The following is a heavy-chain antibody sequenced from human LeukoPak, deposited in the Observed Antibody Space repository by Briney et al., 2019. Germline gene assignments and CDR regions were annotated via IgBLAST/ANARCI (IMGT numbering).Heavy chain of an antibody. J-gene: IGHJ6*04. Sequence: GASVKVSCKASGGTFSSYAISWVRQAPGQGLEWMGGIIPIFGTANYAQKFQGRVTITTDESTSTAYMELSSLRSEDTAVYYCASERGIAARPVMDVWGKGTTVTVSS. CDR2: IIPIFGTA. V-gene: IGHV1-69*05. CDR1: GGTFSSYA. CDR3: ASERGIAARPVMDV. D-gene: IGHD6-6*01.